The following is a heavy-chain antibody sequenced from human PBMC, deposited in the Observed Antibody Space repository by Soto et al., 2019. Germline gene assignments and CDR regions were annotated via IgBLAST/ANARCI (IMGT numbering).Heavy chain of an antibody. D-gene: IGHD5-18*01. Sequence: GASVKVSCKASGGTFSSYAISWVRQAPGQGLEWMGGIIPIFGTANYAQKFQGRVTITADESTSTAYMELSSLRSEDTAVYYCAREDTAMVSLGYYFDYWGQGTLVTVSS. V-gene: IGHV1-69*13. CDR1: GGTFSSYA. CDR3: AREDTAMVSLGYYFDY. CDR2: IIPIFGTA. J-gene: IGHJ4*02.